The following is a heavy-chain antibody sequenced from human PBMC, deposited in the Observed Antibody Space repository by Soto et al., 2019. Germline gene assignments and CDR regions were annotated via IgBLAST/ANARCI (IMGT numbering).Heavy chain of an antibody. V-gene: IGHV4-59*01. CDR3: ARWGSSLYYYYGMDV. Sequence: SETLSLTCTVSGGSISSYYWRWIRQPPGKGLEWIGYIYYSGSTNYNPSLKSRVTISVDTSKNQFSLKLSSVTAADTAVYYCARWGSSLYYYYGMDVWGQATTVTVSS. D-gene: IGHD6-6*01. CDR2: IYYSGST. CDR1: GGSISSYY. J-gene: IGHJ6*02.